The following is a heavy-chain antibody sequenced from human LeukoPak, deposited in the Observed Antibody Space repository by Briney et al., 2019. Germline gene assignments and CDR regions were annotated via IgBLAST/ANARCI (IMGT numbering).Heavy chain of an antibody. CDR2: ISGSGGST. Sequence: GGSLRLSCAASGFTFSSYGMSWVRQAPGKGLEWVSAISGSGGSTYYADSVKGRFTISRDNSKNTLYLQMNSLRAEDTAVYYCAKNYYDSSGYYYFDYWGQGTLVTVPS. J-gene: IGHJ4*02. CDR1: GFTFSSYG. D-gene: IGHD3-22*01. CDR3: AKNYYDSSGYYYFDY. V-gene: IGHV3-23*01.